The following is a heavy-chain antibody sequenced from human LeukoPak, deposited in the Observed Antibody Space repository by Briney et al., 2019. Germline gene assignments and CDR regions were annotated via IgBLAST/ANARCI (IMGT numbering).Heavy chain of an antibody. CDR1: GGSISSGSYY. J-gene: IGHJ4*02. CDR2: IYTSGST. CDR3: ARQSYVSAAGPHFDY. D-gene: IGHD6-13*01. V-gene: IGHV4-61*02. Sequence: SETLSLTCTVSGGSISSGSYYWSWIRQPAGKGLEWNGRIYTSGSTNYNPSLKSRVTISVDTSKNQFSLKLSSVTAADTAVYYCARQSYVSAAGPHFDYWGQGTLVTVSS.